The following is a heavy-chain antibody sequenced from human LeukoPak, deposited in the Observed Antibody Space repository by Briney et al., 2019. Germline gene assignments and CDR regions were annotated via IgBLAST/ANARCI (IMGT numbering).Heavy chain of an antibody. D-gene: IGHD6-19*01. CDR3: AVGYSSGWYGY. CDR2: IYYSGST. J-gene: IGHJ4*02. CDR1: GGSISSYY. V-gene: IGHV4-59*08. Sequence: SETLSLTRTVSGGSISSYYWSWIRQPPGKGLEWIGHIYYSGSTNYNPSLKSRVTISVDTSKNQFSLRLSSVTAADTAVYYCAVGYSSGWYGYWGQGTLVTVSS.